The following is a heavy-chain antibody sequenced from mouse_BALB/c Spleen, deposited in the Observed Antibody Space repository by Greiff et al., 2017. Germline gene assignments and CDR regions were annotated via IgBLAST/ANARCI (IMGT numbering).Heavy chain of an antibody. Sequence: QVQLQQSGPELVKPGASVKISCKASGYAFSSSWMNWVKQRPGQGLEWIGRIYPGDGDTNYNGKFKGKATLTADKSSSTAYMQLSSLTSVDSAVYFCARGGDYGEGFAYWGQGTLVTVSA. CDR1: GYAFSSSW. D-gene: IGHD2-4*01. J-gene: IGHJ3*01. V-gene: IGHV1-82*01. CDR2: IYPGDGDT. CDR3: ARGGDYGEGFAY.